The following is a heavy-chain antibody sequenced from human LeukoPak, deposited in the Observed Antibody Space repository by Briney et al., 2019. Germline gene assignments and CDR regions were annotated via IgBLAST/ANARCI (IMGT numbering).Heavy chain of an antibody. CDR3: ARHNIASDGARLFDF. V-gene: IGHV4-59*08. CDR2: IYHSGYA. D-gene: IGHD4-17*01. CDR1: GGSVSSNY. J-gene: IGHJ4*02. Sequence: SETLSLTCSVSGGSVSSNYWAWLRQPPGKGPEWIGYIYHSGYAKYNPSFKSRVTMSVDTSKSRFSLQLTSVTAADTAVYYCARHNIASDGARLFDFWGRGTLVAVSS.